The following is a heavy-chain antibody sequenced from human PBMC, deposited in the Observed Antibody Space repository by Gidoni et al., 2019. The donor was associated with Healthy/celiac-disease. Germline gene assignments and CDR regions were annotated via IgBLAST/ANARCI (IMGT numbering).Heavy chain of an antibody. CDR3: ARGDLLLWFGELSNYFDY. Sequence: QLQLQESGPGLVKLSETLSLTCTVSGGSISSSSYYWGWIRQPPGKGLEWIGSLYYSGSTYYNPSLKSRVTISVDTSKNQFSLKLSSVTAADTAVYYCARGDLLLWFGELSNYFDYWGQGTLVTVSS. CDR2: LYYSGST. D-gene: IGHD3-10*01. CDR1: GGSISSSSYY. V-gene: IGHV4-39*01. J-gene: IGHJ4*02.